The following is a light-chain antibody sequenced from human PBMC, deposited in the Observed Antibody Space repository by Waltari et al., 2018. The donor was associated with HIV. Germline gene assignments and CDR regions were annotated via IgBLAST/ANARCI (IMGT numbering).Light chain of an antibody. CDR3: SSFADRDGFYVL. Sequence: QSALTQPPSASGSPGQSVTLSCTGSNSDIGSYDYVSWYQLHPDKAPKLVISEVTKRPAGVSDRFAGAKSANPTFLTVSGLQAEYEADYYCSSFADRDGFYVLFGGGTRLTVL. V-gene: IGLV2-8*01. CDR1: NSDIGSYDY. CDR2: EVT. J-gene: IGLJ2*01.